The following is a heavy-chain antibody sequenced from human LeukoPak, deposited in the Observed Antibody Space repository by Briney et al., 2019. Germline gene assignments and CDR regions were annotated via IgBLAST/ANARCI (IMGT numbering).Heavy chain of an antibody. J-gene: IGHJ6*03. V-gene: IGHV4-34*01. D-gene: IGHD3-10*01. CDR3: ARGRKFGYYYYYMDV. CDR2: INHSGSN. Sequence: LETLSLTCAVYGGSFSGYYGSWIRQPPGKGLEWIGEINHSGSNNYNPSLKSRVTMSADTSKNQFSLKLSSVTAADTAVYYCARGRKFGYYYYYMDVCDKGTTVTVSS. CDR1: GGSFSGYY.